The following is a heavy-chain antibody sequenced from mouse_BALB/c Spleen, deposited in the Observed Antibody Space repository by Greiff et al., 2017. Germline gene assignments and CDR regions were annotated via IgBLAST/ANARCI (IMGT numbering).Heavy chain of an antibody. Sequence: EVKVEESGPGLVKPSQSLSLTCTVTGYSITSDYAWNWIRQFPGNKLEWMGYISYSGSTSYNPSLKSRISITRDTSKNQFFLQLNSVTTEDTATYYCARYDYDDEGDYWGQGTSVTVSS. CDR1: GYSITSDYA. D-gene: IGHD2-4*01. CDR3: ARYDYDDEGDY. J-gene: IGHJ4*01. V-gene: IGHV3-2*02. CDR2: ISYSGST.